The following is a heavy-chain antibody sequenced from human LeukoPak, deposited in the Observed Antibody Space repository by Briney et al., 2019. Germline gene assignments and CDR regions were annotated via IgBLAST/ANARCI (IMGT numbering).Heavy chain of an antibody. CDR2: IKSEAYGGTT. D-gene: IGHD2/OR15-2a*01. CDR3: TTSLKSRVIIYVD. CDR1: GLTFGDSS. Sequence: GGSLRLSCTASGLTFGDSSMSWVRQAPGKGLEWVGFIKSEAYGGTTEYAASAKGRFTISRDDSKSIAYLQMNSLQTDDTAVYYCTTSLKSRVIIYVDWGQGTLVTVSS. J-gene: IGHJ4*02. V-gene: IGHV3-49*04.